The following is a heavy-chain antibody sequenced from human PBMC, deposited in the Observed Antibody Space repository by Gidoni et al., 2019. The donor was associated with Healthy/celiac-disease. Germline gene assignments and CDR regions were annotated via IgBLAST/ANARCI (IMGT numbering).Heavy chain of an antibody. CDR2: ISSSSSYT. Sequence: QVQLVESGGGLVKPGGSLRLSCAAAGFAFSDYYMSWVRQAPGKGLEWVSYISSSSSYTNYADSVKGRFTISRDNAKNSLYLQMNSLRAEDTAVYYCARTYGSGTYGMDVWGQGTTVTVSS. CDR3: ARTYGSGTYGMDV. J-gene: IGHJ6*02. V-gene: IGHV3-11*05. CDR1: GFAFSDYY. D-gene: IGHD3-10*01.